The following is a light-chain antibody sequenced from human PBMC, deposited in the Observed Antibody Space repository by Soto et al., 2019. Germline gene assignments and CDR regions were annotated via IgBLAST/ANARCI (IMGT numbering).Light chain of an antibody. Sequence: DIQMTQSPSSVSASVGDRVTITCRASQGISSWLAWYQKKPGKAPNLLIYTASTLQSGVPSRFSGSGSGTDFTLTISSLQPEDFATYYCQKYNSAPPTFGGGTKVEIK. V-gene: IGKV1-12*01. CDR3: QKYNSAPPT. CDR2: TAS. J-gene: IGKJ4*01. CDR1: QGISSW.